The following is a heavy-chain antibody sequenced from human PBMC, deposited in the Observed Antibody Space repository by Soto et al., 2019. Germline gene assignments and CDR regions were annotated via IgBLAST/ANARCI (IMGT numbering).Heavy chain of an antibody. D-gene: IGHD3-3*01. Sequence: SGKVCCRGSGGTFSSYAIGLVRQAPGQGLEWVGGIIPIFGTANYAQKFQGRVTITADESTSTAYMELSSLRSEDTAVYYCARGRYYDFWSGYYYYYGMDVWGQGTTVTVSS. J-gene: IGHJ6*02. CDR2: IIPIFGTA. V-gene: IGHV1-69*13. CDR1: GGTFSSYA. CDR3: ARGRYYDFWSGYYYYYGMDV.